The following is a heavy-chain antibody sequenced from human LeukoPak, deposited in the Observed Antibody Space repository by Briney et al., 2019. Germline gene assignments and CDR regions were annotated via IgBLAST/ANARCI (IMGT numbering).Heavy chain of an antibody. CDR1: GGSISSYY. CDR2: IYYSGST. V-gene: IGHV4-59*01. Sequence: SETLSLTCTVSGGSISSYYWSWIRQPPGKGLEWIGYIYYSGSTNYNPSLKSRVTISVETSKNQFSLKLSYVTAADTAVYYCARDRLSDNDILTGYPTPYYYYGMDVWGQGTTVTVSS. D-gene: IGHD3-9*01. J-gene: IGHJ6*02. CDR3: ARDRLSDNDILTGYPTPYYYYGMDV.